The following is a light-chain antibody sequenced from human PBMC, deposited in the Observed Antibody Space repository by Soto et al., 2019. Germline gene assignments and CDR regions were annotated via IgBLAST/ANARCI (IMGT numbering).Light chain of an antibody. Sequence: QSVLTQPASVSGSPGQSITISCAGTSSDVGRYTYVSWYQQHPGKAPKLIIYDVYNRPSGVANRFSGSKSGNTASLTISGLQADDEADYYCTSYTSASTPYVFGGGTKVTVL. J-gene: IGLJ1*01. V-gene: IGLV2-14*01. CDR2: DVY. CDR3: TSYTSASTPYV. CDR1: SSDVGRYTY.